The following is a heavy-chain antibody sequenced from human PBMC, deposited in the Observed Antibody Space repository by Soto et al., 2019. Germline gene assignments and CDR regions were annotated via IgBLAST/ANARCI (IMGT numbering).Heavy chain of an antibody. J-gene: IGHJ6*02. V-gene: IGHV1-18*01. CDR2: INTYNGYT. CDR1: GYTFTSCG. Sequence: QVHLVQSGAEVKKPGASVKVSCKASGYTFTSCGISWVRQAPGQGLEWMGLINTYNGYTNYPQNFQGRVTMTTDTPTDTVYMELRSLTCDDAAVYYCARDLPKALDVWGQGTTVTLSS. CDR3: ARDLPKALDV.